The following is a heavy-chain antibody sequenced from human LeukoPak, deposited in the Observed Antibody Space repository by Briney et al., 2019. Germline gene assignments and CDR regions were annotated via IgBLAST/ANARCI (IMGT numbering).Heavy chain of an antibody. Sequence: ASVKVSCKASGYTFTGNYMHWVRQAPGQGLEWMGWINPNSGGTNYAQKFQGRFTMTRATSISTASMELSRLRSDDTAVYYCAREPFNCFDYWGQGTLVTASS. J-gene: IGHJ4*02. V-gene: IGHV1-2*02. CDR2: INPNSGGT. CDR3: AREPFNCFDY. CDR1: GYTFTGNY. D-gene: IGHD1-20*01.